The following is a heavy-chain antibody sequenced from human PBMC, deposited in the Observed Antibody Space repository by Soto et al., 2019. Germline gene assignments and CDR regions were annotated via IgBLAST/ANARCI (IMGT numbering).Heavy chain of an antibody. Sequence: QVQLVQSGAEVKTPGSSVKVSCKASGGTFSSYAISWVRQAPGQGLEWMGGIIPIFGTANYAQKFQGRVTVTAGESTSTAYMERSSLRSEDTAVYYCARTYSSSWSNAFDIWGQGTMVTVSS. D-gene: IGHD6-13*01. J-gene: IGHJ3*02. CDR1: GGTFSSYA. CDR2: IIPIFGTA. CDR3: ARTYSSSWSNAFDI. V-gene: IGHV1-69*01.